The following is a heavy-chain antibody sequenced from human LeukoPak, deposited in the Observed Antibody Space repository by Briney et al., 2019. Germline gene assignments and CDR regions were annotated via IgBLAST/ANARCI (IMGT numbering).Heavy chain of an antibody. CDR1: GFTFSSYG. CDR2: ISYDGSNK. V-gene: IGHV3-30*18. Sequence: PGRFLRLSCAASGFTFSSYGMHWVRQAPGKGLELVAVISYDGSNKYYADFRKGRFTISRGNSKNTPERPIDNLEAEEKAGYYLAKALGGRGVGAFDIWGQGTMVTVSS. D-gene: IGHD3-10*01. CDR3: AKALGGRGVGAFDI. J-gene: IGHJ3*02.